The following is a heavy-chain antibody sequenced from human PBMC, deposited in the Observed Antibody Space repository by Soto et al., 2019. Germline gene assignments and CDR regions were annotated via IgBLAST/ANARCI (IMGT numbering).Heavy chain of an antibody. D-gene: IGHD3-10*01. CDR3: VRGRTVNDDYDFDS. J-gene: IGHJ4*02. CDR1: GFTFSSYS. V-gene: IGHV3-30-3*01. CDR2: MSYDENSK. Sequence: QVQLVESGGGVVQPGRSLRLSCAASGFTFSSYSMHWVRQAPGKGLEWVAAMSYDENSKYFADSVKGRFTISRDNSKNTPSLQIHRLRPEASAVYYCVRGRTVNDDYDFDSWGQGTLVTVSS.